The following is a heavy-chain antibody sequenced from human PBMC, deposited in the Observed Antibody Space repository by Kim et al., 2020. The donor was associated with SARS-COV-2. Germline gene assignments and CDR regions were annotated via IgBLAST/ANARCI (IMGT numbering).Heavy chain of an antibody. CDR1: GFTFSSYG. CDR3: AKIGTRYFDWLLYLDY. CDR2: ISYDGSNK. V-gene: IGHV3-30*18. Sequence: GGSLRLSCAASGFTFSSYGMHWVRQAPGKGLEWVAVISYDGSNKYYADSVKGRFTISRDNSKNTLYLQMNSLRAEDTAVYYCAKIGTRYFDWLLYLDYWGQGTLVTVSS. D-gene: IGHD3-9*01. J-gene: IGHJ4*02.